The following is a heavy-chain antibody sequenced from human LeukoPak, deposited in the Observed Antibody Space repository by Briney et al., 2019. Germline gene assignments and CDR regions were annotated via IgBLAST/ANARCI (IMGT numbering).Heavy chain of an antibody. Sequence: PGGSLRLSCAASGFTFSSYAMSWVRQAPGKGLEWVSAISGSGGSTYYADSVKGRFTISRDNSKNTLYLQMNSLRAEDTAVYYCASAYDFWSGYSPQYNWFDPWGQGTLVTVSS. J-gene: IGHJ5*02. CDR1: GFTFSSYA. CDR3: ASAYDFWSGYSPQYNWFDP. V-gene: IGHV3-23*01. D-gene: IGHD3-3*01. CDR2: ISGSGGST.